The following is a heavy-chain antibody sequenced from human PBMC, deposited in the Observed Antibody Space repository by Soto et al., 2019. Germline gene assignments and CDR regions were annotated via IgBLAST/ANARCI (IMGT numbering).Heavy chain of an antibody. CDR3: ARQASGYYYGWFDP. CDR2: IYYSGST. D-gene: IGHD3-22*01. V-gene: IGHV4-59*01. CDR1: GGSINSYY. Sequence: SETLSLTCTVSGGSINSYYWSWLRQPPGKGLEWIGYIYYSGSTNYNPSLKSRVTISVDTSKNQFSLKLSSVTAADTAVYYCARQASGYYYGWFDPWGQGTLVTVS. J-gene: IGHJ5*02.